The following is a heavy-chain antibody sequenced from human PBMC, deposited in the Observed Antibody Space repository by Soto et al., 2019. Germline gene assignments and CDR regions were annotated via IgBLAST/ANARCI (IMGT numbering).Heavy chain of an antibody. CDR2: IIPIFGTA. Sequence: ASVKVSCKASGGTFSSYAISWVRQAPGQGLEWMGGIIPIFGTANYAQKFQGRVTITADESTSTAYMELSSLRSEDTAVYYCARGGGIVVVTATGNWFDPWGQGTLVTVSS. J-gene: IGHJ5*02. CDR1: GGTFSSYA. D-gene: IGHD2-21*02. CDR3: ARGGGIVVVTATGNWFDP. V-gene: IGHV1-69*13.